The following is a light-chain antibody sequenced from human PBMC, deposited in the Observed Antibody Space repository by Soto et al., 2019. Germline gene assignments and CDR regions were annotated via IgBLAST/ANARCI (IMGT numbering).Light chain of an antibody. CDR1: QGITND. CDR2: EAS. Sequence: DIQMTQSPSSLSPSVGDRVTITCRASQGITNDLGWYQQKPGKAPKRLIYEASSLQTGVPSRFSGSGSGTEFTLTISSLQPEDFATYYCLQYNSYPWTFGQGTKVEIK. J-gene: IGKJ1*01. CDR3: LQYNSYPWT. V-gene: IGKV1-17*01.